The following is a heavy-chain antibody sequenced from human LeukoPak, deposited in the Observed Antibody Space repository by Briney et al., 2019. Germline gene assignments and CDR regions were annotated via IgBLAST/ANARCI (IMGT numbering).Heavy chain of an antibody. Sequence: TSETLSLTCAVYGGSFSGYYWSWIRQPPGKGLEWIGEINHSGSTNYNPSLKSRVTISVDTSKNQFSLKLSSVTAADTAVYYCAREGRYSGSYWGHYFDYWGQGTLVTVSS. CDR2: INHSGST. D-gene: IGHD1-26*01. CDR1: GGSFSGYY. J-gene: IGHJ4*02. CDR3: AREGRYSGSYWGHYFDY. V-gene: IGHV4-34*01.